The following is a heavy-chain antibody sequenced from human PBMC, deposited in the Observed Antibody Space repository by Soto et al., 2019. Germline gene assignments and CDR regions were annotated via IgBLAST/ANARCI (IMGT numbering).Heavy chain of an antibody. V-gene: IGHV3-30-3*01. J-gene: IGHJ3*01. CDR3: ARAGLLYDSSGLYAFDV. Sequence: LRLSCAASGFTFSSYAMQWVRQAPGKGLEWVALISYDGNNEYYADSVKGRFTISRDNSKNTVYLQMNRLRPEDTAVYYCARAGLLYDSSGLYAFDVWGQRTMVTVSS. D-gene: IGHD3-22*01. CDR1: GFTFSSYA. CDR2: ISYDGNNE.